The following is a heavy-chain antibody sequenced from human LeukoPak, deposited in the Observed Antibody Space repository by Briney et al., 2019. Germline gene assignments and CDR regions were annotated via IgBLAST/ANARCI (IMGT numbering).Heavy chain of an antibody. CDR2: INHSGST. CDR1: GGSFSGYY. Sequence: SETLSLTCAVYGGSFSGYYWSWIRQPPGKGLEWIGEINHSGSTNYNPSLKSRVTISVDTSKNQFSLKPSSVTAADTAVYYCAREGASSGPYADYWGQGTLVTVSS. J-gene: IGHJ4*02. V-gene: IGHV4-34*01. CDR3: AREGASSGPYADY. D-gene: IGHD3-22*01.